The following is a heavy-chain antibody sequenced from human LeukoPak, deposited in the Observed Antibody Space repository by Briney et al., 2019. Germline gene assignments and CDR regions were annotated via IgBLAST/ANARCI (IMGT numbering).Heavy chain of an antibody. Sequence: PGGSLRLSCAASGFTFSSYSMNWVRQAPGKGLEWVSSISCSSSYIYYADSVKGRFTISRDNAKNSLYLQMNSLRAEDTAVYYCASDPNTAMVSGCFDYWGQGTLVTVSS. CDR2: ISCSSSYI. CDR1: GFTFSSYS. J-gene: IGHJ4*02. D-gene: IGHD5-18*01. CDR3: ASDPNTAMVSGCFDY. V-gene: IGHV3-21*01.